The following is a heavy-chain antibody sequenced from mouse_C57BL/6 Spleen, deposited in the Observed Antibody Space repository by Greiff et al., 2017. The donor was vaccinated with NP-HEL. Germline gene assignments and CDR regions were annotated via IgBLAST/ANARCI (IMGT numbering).Heavy chain of an antibody. CDR1: GFTFSSYA. J-gene: IGHJ2*01. Sequence: EVKLMESGEGLVKPGGSLKLSCAASGFTFSSYAMSWVRQTPEKRLEWVAYISSGGDYIYYADTVKGRFTISRDNAKNTLFLQMTSLRSEDTAMYYCARGGRGDFDYWGQGTTLTVSS. CDR3: ARGGRGDFDY. D-gene: IGHD3-3*01. V-gene: IGHV5S21*01. CDR2: ISSGGDYI.